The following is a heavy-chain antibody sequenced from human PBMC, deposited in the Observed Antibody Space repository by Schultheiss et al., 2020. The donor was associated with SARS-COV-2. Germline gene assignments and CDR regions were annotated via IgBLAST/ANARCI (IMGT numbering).Heavy chain of an antibody. CDR2: IYTSGST. V-gene: IGHV4-4*07. CDR1: GGSISSYY. D-gene: IGHD6-19*01. Sequence: SCTVSGGSISSYYWSWIRQPPGKGLEWIGRIYTSGSTYYNPSLKSRVTISVDTSKNQFSLQLNSVTPEDTAVYYCARLKDSSGWSNAFDIWGQGTMVTVSS. J-gene: IGHJ3*02. CDR3: ARLKDSSGWSNAFDI.